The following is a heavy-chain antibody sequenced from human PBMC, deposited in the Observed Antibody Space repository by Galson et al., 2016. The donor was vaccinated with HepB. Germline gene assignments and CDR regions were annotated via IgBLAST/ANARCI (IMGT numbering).Heavy chain of an antibody. Sequence: SLRLSCATSGFTFSSYWMTWVRQAPGKGLEWVANINHDGIEKYYVGSVEGRFTISRDNAKKSQYLQTDSLRAEDTAVYYCARSGEPSWGQGNLVTVSS. J-gene: IGHJ5*02. CDR3: ARSGEPS. D-gene: IGHD4-17*01. CDR1: GFTFSSYW. CDR2: INHDGIEK. V-gene: IGHV3-7*01.